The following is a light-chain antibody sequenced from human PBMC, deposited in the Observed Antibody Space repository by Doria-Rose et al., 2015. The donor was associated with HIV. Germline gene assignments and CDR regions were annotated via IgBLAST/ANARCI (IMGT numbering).Light chain of an antibody. Sequence: TQSPGTLSLSPGERATLSCRASQSFSSTYLAWYQQKPGQAPSLLIYDGSTRATGIPDRFSARGSGTDFTLTINRLEPEGFALYYCHQYGTSWTFGQGTKVEI. V-gene: IGKV3-20*01. CDR3: HQYGTSWT. J-gene: IGKJ1*01. CDR2: DGS. CDR1: QSFSSTY.